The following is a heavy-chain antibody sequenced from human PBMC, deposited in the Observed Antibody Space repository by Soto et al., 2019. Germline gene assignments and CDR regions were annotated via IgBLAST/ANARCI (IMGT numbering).Heavy chain of an antibody. V-gene: IGHV3-48*02. J-gene: IGHJ4*02. CDR1: GFTFSDYN. D-gene: IGHD2-15*01. CDR2: IDIFGATI. Sequence: EVQLVESGGGLVQPGGSLRLSCAASGFTFSDYNMIWVRQAPGKGLQWVSYIDIFGATIYYADSVRGRFTISRDNAKNSLYLQMNSLRDEDTAVYYCARDGVAEIDYWGQGTLVTVSS. CDR3: ARDGVAEIDY.